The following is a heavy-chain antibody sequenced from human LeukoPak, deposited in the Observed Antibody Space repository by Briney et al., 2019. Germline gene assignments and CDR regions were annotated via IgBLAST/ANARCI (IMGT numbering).Heavy chain of an antibody. Sequence: PSETLSLTCTVSGGSINSYYWSWIRQPPGKGLEYIGYIYYSGSTNYNPSLKSRVTISVDTSKNQFSLKLSSVTAADTAVYYCARRAYGDNRKFDHWGQGYLVTVSS. CDR3: ARRAYGDNRKFDH. J-gene: IGHJ4*02. CDR1: GGSINSYY. V-gene: IGHV4-59*01. CDR2: IYYSGST. D-gene: IGHD5-24*01.